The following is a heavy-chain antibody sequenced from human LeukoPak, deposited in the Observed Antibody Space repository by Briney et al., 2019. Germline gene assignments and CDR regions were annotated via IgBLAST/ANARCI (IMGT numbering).Heavy chain of an antibody. CDR1: GFTFSSYA. J-gene: IGHJ4*02. D-gene: IGHD4-17*01. CDR3: ARDQDYGDPFFDY. V-gene: IGHV3-30*01. Sequence: PGGSLRLSCAASGFTFSSYAMHWVRQAPGKGLEWVAVISYDGSNKYYADSVKGRFTISRDNSKNTLYLQMNSLRAEDPAVYYCARDQDYGDPFFDYWGQGTLVTVSS. CDR2: ISYDGSNK.